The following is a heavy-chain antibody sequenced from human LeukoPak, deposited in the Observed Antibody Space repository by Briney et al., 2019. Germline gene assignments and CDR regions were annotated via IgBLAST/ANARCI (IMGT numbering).Heavy chain of an antibody. D-gene: IGHD4-11*01. CDR1: GFTFSNYS. Sequence: PGGSLRLSCAASGFTFSNYSMNWVRQAPGKGLEWVSSISSSSSYIYYADSVKGRFTISRDNAKNSLYLQMNSLRAEDTAVYYCARDLNYGAEYYFDYWGQGTLVTVSS. CDR2: ISSSSSYI. CDR3: ARDLNYGAEYYFDY. J-gene: IGHJ4*02. V-gene: IGHV3-21*01.